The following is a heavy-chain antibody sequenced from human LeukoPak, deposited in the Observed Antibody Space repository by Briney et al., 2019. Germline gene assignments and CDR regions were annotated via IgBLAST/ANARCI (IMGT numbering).Heavy chain of an antibody. J-gene: IGHJ4*02. Sequence: GGSLRLSCAAPGFTFSSYGMHWVRQAPGKGLEWVAVIWYDGSNKYYADSVKGRFTISRDNSKNTLYLQMNSLRAEDTAVYYCARGNIAAAGYIDYWGQGTLVTVSS. CDR2: IWYDGSNK. D-gene: IGHD6-13*01. V-gene: IGHV3-33*01. CDR3: ARGNIAAAGYIDY. CDR1: GFTFSSYG.